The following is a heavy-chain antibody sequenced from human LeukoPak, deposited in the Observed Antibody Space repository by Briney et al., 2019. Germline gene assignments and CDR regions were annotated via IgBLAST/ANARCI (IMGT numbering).Heavy chain of an antibody. D-gene: IGHD6-13*01. CDR1: GFSFSSYW. CDR2: IRQDESER. J-gene: IGHJ5*02. Sequence: GGSLGLSCEGSGFSFSSYWMTWVRQLPGKGPEWVANIRQDESERYFADSVKGRFTISRDNSKNTLYLQMNSLRAEDTAVYYCAREPDSSSWGPWGQGTLVTVSS. V-gene: IGHV3-7*03. CDR3: AREPDSSSWGP.